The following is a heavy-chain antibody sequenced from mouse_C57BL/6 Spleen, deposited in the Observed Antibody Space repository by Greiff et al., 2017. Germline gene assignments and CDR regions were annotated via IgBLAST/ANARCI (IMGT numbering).Heavy chain of an antibody. CDR3: AREGITTLVAYYFDY. V-gene: IGHV1-82*01. Sequence: QVQLQQSGPELVKPGASVKISCKASGYAFSSSWMNWVKQRPGKGLEWIGRIYPGDGDTNYNGKFKGNATLTADQSSSTAYLQLRILTSEDSAVYFCAREGITTLVAYYFDYWGQGTTLTVSS. D-gene: IGHD1-1*01. CDR1: GYAFSSSW. CDR2: IYPGDGDT. J-gene: IGHJ2*01.